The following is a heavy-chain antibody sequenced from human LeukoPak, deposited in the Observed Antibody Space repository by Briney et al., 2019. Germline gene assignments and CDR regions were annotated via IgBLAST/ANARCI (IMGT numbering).Heavy chain of an antibody. V-gene: IGHV4-34*01. Sequence: SETLSLTCAVYGGSFSGYYWSWIRQPPGKGLEWIGEINHSGSTNYNPSLKSRVTISVDTSKNQFSLKLSSVAAADTAVYYCARQSSSSWLYDYWGQGTLVTVSS. CDR2: INHSGST. D-gene: IGHD6-13*01. CDR3: ARQSSSSWLYDY. J-gene: IGHJ4*02. CDR1: GGSFSGYY.